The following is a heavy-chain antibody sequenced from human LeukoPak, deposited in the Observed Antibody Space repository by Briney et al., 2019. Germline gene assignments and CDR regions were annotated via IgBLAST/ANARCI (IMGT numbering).Heavy chain of an antibody. D-gene: IGHD6-19*01. CDR1: GGTFSSYA. V-gene: IGHV1-69*06. Sequence: SVKVSCKASGGTFSSYAISWVRQAPGQGLEWMGGIIPIFGTANYAQKFQGRVTITADKSTSTAYMELSSLRSEDTAVYYCARATVAPTYYYYYSMDVWGKGTTVTVSS. CDR3: ARATVAPTYYYYYSMDV. J-gene: IGHJ6*03. CDR2: IIPIFGTA.